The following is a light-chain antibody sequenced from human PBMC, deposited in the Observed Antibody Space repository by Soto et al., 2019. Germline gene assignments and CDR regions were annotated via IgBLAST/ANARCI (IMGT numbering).Light chain of an antibody. Sequence: QSALTQPPSASGSPGQSVTISCIGTSSDVGGYDYVSWYQQHPGKAPKLIISEVSKRLSGVPDRFSGSKSGNTASLTVSGLQAEGEADYYCTSYAGNNNFCVFGTGTKVTVL. CDR2: EVS. CDR3: TSYAGNNNFCV. CDR1: SSDVGGYDY. V-gene: IGLV2-8*01. J-gene: IGLJ1*01.